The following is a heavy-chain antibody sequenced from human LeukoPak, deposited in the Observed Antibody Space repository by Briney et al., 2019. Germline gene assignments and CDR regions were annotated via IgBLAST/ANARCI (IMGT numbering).Heavy chain of an antibody. D-gene: IGHD1-26*01. CDR1: GFTFSSYA. J-gene: IGHJ4*02. Sequence: PGGSLRLSCAASGFTFSSYAMSWVRQAPGKGLEWVSAISASGGSTFYADSVKGRFTISRDISKNTLYLHLNSLRSEDTAVYYCATLYGGSYYNDYWGQGTLVTVSS. CDR3: ATLYGGSYYNDY. CDR2: ISASGGST. V-gene: IGHV3-23*01.